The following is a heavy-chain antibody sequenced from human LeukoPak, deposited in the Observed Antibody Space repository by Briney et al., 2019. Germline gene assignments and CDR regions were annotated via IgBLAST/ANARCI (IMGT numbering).Heavy chain of an antibody. Sequence: PGGSLRLSCAASGFTFSSYAMHWVRQAPGKGLEWVAVISYDGSNKYYADSVKGRFTISRDNSKNTLYLQMNSLRAEDTAVYYCARSLTTFSWFDPWGQGTLVTVSS. CDR3: ARSLTTFSWFDP. J-gene: IGHJ5*02. CDR2: ISYDGSNK. D-gene: IGHD3-10*02. CDR1: GFTFSSYA. V-gene: IGHV3-30*04.